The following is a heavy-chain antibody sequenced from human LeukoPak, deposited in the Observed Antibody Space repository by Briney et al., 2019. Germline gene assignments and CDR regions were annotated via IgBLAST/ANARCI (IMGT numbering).Heavy chain of an antibody. CDR1: GFTFSSYA. V-gene: IGHV3-23*01. CDR3: AKDPKSMVRGVTNLDY. D-gene: IGHD3-10*01. CDR2: ISGSGGST. Sequence: GGSLRLSCAASGFTFSSYAMSWVRQAPGKGLEWVSAISGSGGSTYYADSVKGRFTISRDNSKNTLYLQMNSLRAEDTAVYYCAKDPKSMVRGVTNLDYWGQGTLVTVSS. J-gene: IGHJ4*02.